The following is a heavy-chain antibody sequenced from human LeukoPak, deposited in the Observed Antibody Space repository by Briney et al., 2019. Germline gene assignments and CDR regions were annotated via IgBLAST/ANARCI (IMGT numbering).Heavy chain of an antibody. V-gene: IGHV1-2*02. CDR2: INPNSGGT. CDR1: GYTFTGYY. J-gene: IGHJ4*02. D-gene: IGHD3-10*01. Sequence: ASVKVSCKASGYTFTGYYMHWVRQAPGQGLEWMGWINPNSGGTKYAQKFQGRVTMTRDTSISTAYMELSRLRSDDTAVYYCARGITMVRGVIINLFRSSPYYFDYWGQGTLVTVSS. CDR3: ARGITMVRGVIINLFRSSPYYFDY.